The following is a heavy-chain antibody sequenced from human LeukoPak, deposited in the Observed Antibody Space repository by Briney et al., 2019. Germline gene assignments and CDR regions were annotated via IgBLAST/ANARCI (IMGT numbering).Heavy chain of an antibody. CDR1: GYTFTSYG. J-gene: IGHJ4*02. CDR3: SRGYIPDY. Sequence: ASVKVSCKASGYTFTSYGISWVRQAPGQGLEWMGWMNPNSHNTGYAQKFQGRVTMTRNTSISTAYMELSSLRSEDTAVYYCSRGYIPDYWGQGTLVTVSS. D-gene: IGHD5-18*01. V-gene: IGHV1-8*02. CDR2: MNPNSHNT.